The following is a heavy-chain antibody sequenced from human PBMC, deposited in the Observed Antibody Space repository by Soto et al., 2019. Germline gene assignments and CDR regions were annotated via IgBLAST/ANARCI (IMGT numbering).Heavy chain of an antibody. CDR1: GFTLSSYS. Sequence: EVQLVESGGGMVQPGGSLRVSCAASGFTLSSYSMHWVHKAPGKGLEWVSYISGSGGTIYYADSVKGRFTISRDNAKNSLSVQMNSLRDEATAVYFCARETGLSSSGWSYYFDFWGQGTRVTVSS. CDR3: ARETGLSSSGWSYYFDF. CDR2: ISGSGGTI. J-gene: IGHJ4*02. D-gene: IGHD6-19*01. V-gene: IGHV3-48*02.